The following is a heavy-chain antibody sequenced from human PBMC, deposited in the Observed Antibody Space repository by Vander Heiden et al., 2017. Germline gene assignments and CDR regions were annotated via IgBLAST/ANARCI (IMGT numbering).Heavy chain of an antibody. D-gene: IGHD6-19*01. V-gene: IGHV3-21*01. J-gene: IGHJ4*02. CDR1: GFTFSSYS. CDR2: ISSSSSYI. Sequence: EVQLVESGGGLVKPGGSLRPSCAASGFTFSSYSMNWVRQAPGKGLEWVSSISSSSSYIYYADSVKGRFTISRDNAKNSLYLQMNSLRAEDTAVYYCARDGAVAGGEDYWGQGTLVTVSS. CDR3: ARDGAVAGGEDY.